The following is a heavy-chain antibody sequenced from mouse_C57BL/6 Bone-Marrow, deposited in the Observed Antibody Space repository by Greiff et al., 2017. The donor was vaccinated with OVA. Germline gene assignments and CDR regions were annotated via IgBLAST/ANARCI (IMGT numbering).Heavy chain of an antibody. D-gene: IGHD1-1*01. CDR3: TRDYYGSSYWYFDV. Sequence: QVQLQQSGAELVRPGASVTLSCKASGYTFTDYDMHWVKQTPVHGLEWIGAIDPETGGTAYNQKFKGKAILTADKSSSTAYMELRSLTSEDSAVYYCTRDYYGSSYWYFDVWGTGTTVTVSS. CDR1: GYTFTDYD. CDR2: IDPETGGT. V-gene: IGHV1-15*01. J-gene: IGHJ1*03.